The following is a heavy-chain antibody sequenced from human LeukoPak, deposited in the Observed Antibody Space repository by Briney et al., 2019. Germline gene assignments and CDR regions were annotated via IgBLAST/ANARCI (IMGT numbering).Heavy chain of an antibody. CDR2: IYSGGST. D-gene: IGHD5-12*01. J-gene: IGHJ4*02. CDR1: GFTVSSNY. V-gene: IGHV3-53*01. CDR3: ARARASGYDFDQRFDY. Sequence: GGSLRLSCAASGFTVSSNYRSWVRQAPGKGLEWVSVIYSGGSTYYADSVKGRFTISRDNSKNTLYLQMNSLRAEDTAVYYCARARASGYDFDQRFDYWGQGTLVTVSS.